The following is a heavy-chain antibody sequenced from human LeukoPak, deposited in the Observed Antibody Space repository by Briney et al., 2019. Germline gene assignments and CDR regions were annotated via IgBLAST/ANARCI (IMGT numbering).Heavy chain of an antibody. CDR1: GFTFSSSW. V-gene: IGHV3-66*02. Sequence: GGSLRLSCAASGFTFSSSWMHWVRQAPGKGLEWVSVIYSGGSTYYADSVKGRFTISRDNSKNTLYLQMNSLRAEDTAVYYCASSWGPLDYWGQGTLVTVSS. D-gene: IGHD2-15*01. J-gene: IGHJ4*02. CDR2: IYSGGST. CDR3: ASSWGPLDY.